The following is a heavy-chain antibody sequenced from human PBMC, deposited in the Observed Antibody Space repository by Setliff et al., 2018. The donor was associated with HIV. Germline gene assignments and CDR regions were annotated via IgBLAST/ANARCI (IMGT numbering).Heavy chain of an antibody. CDR2: INAGNGNT. V-gene: IGHV1-3*01. CDR3: ARDTVPIVGPEYYFDY. J-gene: IGHJ4*02. D-gene: IGHD1-26*01. Sequence: WASVKVSCKASGYTFTSYAMHWVRQAPGQRLEWMGWINAGNGNTKYSQKFQGRVTITRDTSASTAYMELSSLRSEDTAVYYCARDTVPIVGPEYYFDYWGQGTLVTVSS. CDR1: GYTFTSYA.